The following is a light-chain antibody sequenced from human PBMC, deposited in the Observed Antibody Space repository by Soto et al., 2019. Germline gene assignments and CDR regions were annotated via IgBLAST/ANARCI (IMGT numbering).Light chain of an antibody. V-gene: IGLV2-14*01. Sequence: QSALTQPASVSGSPGQSITISCTGTSSDVGGYNYVSWYQQHPGKAPKLMIYEVSNRPSGVSNRFSGSKSGNTASLTISGLQAEDEADYYCSSYTSSSICYVFGTGTQLTVL. CDR2: EVS. CDR1: SSDVGGYNY. CDR3: SSYTSSSICYV. J-gene: IGLJ1*01.